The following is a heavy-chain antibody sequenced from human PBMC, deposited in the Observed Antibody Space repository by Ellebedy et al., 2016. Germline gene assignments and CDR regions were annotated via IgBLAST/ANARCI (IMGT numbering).Heavy chain of an antibody. V-gene: IGHV1-18*04. D-gene: IGHD3-10*01. CDR2: VNTFSGNT. J-gene: IGHJ4*02. CDR1: GYTFTTFS. CDR3: AKTSGWGYGEH. Sequence: ASVKVSXXASGYTFTTFSITWVRQVPGQGLEWMGSVNTFSGNTKFAQKFQGRVSMTTDSSTHTAYMDLRSLRSDDTAMYYCAKTSGWGYGEHWGQGTLVTVSS.